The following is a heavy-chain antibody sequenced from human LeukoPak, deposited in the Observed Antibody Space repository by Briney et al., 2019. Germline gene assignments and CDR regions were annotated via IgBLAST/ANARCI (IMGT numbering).Heavy chain of an antibody. J-gene: IGHJ4*02. V-gene: IGHV3-53*05. CDR2: VYSGGDT. D-gene: IGHD3-3*01. CDR1: GFTVSSNY. CDR3: AKDSGVVITY. Sequence: GGSLRLSCAASGFTVSSNYMTWIRQAPGERLEWVSIVYSGGDTYYADSVKGRFTMSRDNSKNMLYLQMNSLRAEDTAVYYCAKDSGVVITYWGQGTLVTVSS.